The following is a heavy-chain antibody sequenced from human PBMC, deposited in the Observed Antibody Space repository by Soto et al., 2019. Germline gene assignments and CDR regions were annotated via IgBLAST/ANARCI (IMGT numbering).Heavy chain of an antibody. D-gene: IGHD3-10*01. CDR3: APWFGAFDY. CDR1: GFTFSSYG. V-gene: IGHV3-30*03. Sequence: QVQLVESGGGVVQPGRSLRLSCAASGFTFSSYGMHWVRQAPGKGLEWVAVISYDGSNNYYADSVKGRFTISRDNSKNTLYLQMNSLRAEATAVYYCAPWFGAFDYWGQGTLVTVAA. J-gene: IGHJ4*02. CDR2: ISYDGSNN.